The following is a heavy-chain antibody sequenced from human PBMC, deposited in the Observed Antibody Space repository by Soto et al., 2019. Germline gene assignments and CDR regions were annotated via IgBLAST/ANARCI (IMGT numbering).Heavy chain of an antibody. J-gene: IGHJ4*02. V-gene: IGHV1-18*01. CDR1: AYTFDRYG. Sequence: QVQLVQSAAEVKTPGASMKVSCKASAYTFDRYGISWVRQAPGQGLEWMGWINVVNGVTIYARNFQGRVSMTTDASTSTAYMELKSLRSDDTAVYYCARMIFGAVLGPFDYWGQGTLVTVSS. CDR3: ARMIFGAVLGPFDY. CDR2: INVVNGVT. D-gene: IGHD3-3*01.